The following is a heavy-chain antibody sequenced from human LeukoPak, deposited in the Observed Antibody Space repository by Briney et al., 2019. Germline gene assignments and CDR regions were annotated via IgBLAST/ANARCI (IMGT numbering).Heavy chain of an antibody. D-gene: IGHD3-22*01. CDR1: GYTFTGYC. Sequence: GASVKVSCKASGYTFTGYCMHWVRQAPGQGLGWMGWFNPYSGGTNYAQKLQGRGTMPMDTSISTAYMELSRLRSDDTAVYYGARVTTMIVVVITTPAADYAFHIWRQGTMATVSS. V-gene: IGHV1-2*02. CDR3: ARVTTMIVVVITTPAADYAFHI. J-gene: IGHJ3*02. CDR2: FNPYSGGT.